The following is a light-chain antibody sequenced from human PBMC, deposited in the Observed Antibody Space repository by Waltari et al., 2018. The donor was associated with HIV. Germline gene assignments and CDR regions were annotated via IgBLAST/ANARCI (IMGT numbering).Light chain of an antibody. CDR1: SHYIGSHT. Sequence: QSVLPQPPSASGAPGQRLTIPCFGSSHYIGSHTVTWSQQVPGTAPKFLIYSNYQRPSGVPDRFSGSKSGTSASRAISGLQSEDEADYYCAAWDGNGHWVFGGGTKLTVL. J-gene: IGLJ3*02. CDR2: SNY. CDR3: AAWDGNGHWV. V-gene: IGLV1-44*01.